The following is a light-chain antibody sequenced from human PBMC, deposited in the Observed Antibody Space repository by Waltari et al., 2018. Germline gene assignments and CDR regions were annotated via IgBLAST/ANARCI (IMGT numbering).Light chain of an antibody. V-gene: IGKV1-39*01. CDR2: DAS. J-gene: IGKJ2*01. CDR3: QQSFSTPNT. CDR1: QSITSY. Sequence: DIQMTQSPSSLSASVGDSVTITCRASQSITSYLNWYQRKPGKAPNLLIYDASSLQSGVPSRFSGSGSGTDFTLTISSLQPEDFATYYCQQSFSTPNTFGQGTKLEIK.